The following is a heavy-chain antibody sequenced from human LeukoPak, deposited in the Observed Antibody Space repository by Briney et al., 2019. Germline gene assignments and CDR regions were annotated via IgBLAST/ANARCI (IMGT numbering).Heavy chain of an antibody. V-gene: IGHV3-7*01. Sequence: GGSLRLSCAASGFSLSAYWMTWVRQAPGTGLEWVANINPAGTETYYVDPVKGRFTISRDNAKNLLYLQMNSLRAEDTAVYYCARFGYVAAVDLWGQGTLVTVSS. J-gene: IGHJ4*02. CDR3: ARFGYVAAVDL. D-gene: IGHD2-15*01. CDR2: INPAGTET. CDR1: GFSLSAYW.